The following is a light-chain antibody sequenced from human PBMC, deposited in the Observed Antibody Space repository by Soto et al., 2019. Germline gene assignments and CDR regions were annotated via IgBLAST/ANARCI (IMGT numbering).Light chain of an antibody. J-gene: IGLJ1*01. CDR3: CSYAGSYTPFYV. V-gene: IGLV2-11*01. CDR2: DVS. CDR1: SSDVGRYNY. Sequence: QSALTQPRSVSGSPGQSVTISCTGTSSDVGRYNYVSWYQQHPGKAPKLMIYDVSKRPSGVPDRFSGSKSGNTASLTISGLQAEDEADYYCCSYAGSYTPFYVFGTGTKLTVL.